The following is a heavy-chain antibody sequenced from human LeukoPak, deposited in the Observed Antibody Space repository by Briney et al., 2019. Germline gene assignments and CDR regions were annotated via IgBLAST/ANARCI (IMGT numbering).Heavy chain of an antibody. CDR1: GFTFSNAW. V-gene: IGHV3-15*01. Sequence: GGSLRLSCAASGFTFSNAWMSWVRQAPGKGLEWVGRIKSKIDGGTTDYAAPVKGRFTISRDDSKNTLYLQMNSVETEDTAVYYCTTEVTTVTRGKIWGQGTMVTVSP. CDR2: IKSKIDGGTT. J-gene: IGHJ3*02. D-gene: IGHD4-17*01. CDR3: TTEVTTVTRGKI.